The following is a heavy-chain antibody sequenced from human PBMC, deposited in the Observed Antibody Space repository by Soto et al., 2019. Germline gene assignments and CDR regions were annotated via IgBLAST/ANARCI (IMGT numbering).Heavy chain of an antibody. D-gene: IGHD3-22*01. V-gene: IGHV1-69*13. CDR1: GGTFSSYA. CDR3: ARGLSSGYFTVDY. J-gene: IGHJ4*02. Sequence: GASVKVSCKASGGTFSSYAISCVRQAPGQGLEWMGGIIPIFGTANYAQKFQGRVTITADESTSTAYMELSSLRSEDTAVYYCARGLSSGYFTVDYWGQGTLVTVSS. CDR2: IIPIFGTA.